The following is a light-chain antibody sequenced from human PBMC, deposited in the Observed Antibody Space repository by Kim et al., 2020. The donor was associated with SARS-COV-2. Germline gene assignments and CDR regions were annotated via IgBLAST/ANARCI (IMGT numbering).Light chain of an antibody. CDR1: QSVSSW. V-gene: IGKV1-5*03. Sequence: ASVGDRVTITCRASQSVSSWLAWYQQKPGRAPKLLIYRASTLESGVPSRFSGRGSGTEFTLTINSLQPDDFATYYCQQYNSNSPRTFGQGTKVEIK. CDR2: RAS. CDR3: QQYNSNSPRT. J-gene: IGKJ1*01.